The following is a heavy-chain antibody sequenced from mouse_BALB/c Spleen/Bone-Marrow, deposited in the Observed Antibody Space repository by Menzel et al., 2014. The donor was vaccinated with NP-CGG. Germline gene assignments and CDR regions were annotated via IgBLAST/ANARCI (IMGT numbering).Heavy chain of an antibody. J-gene: IGHJ3*01. V-gene: IGHV1-77*01. D-gene: IGHD1-1*01. CDR2: IYPGSGST. CDR3: ARGGGYGSSWFAY. CDR1: GYTFTDYV. Sequence: QVQLQQSGPELVKPGASVKMSCKASGYTFTDYVISWVKRRTGQGLEWIGEIYPGSGSTYYNEKFKGKATLTADKSSNTAYMQLSSLTSEDSAVYFCARGGGYGSSWFAYWGQGTPVTVSA.